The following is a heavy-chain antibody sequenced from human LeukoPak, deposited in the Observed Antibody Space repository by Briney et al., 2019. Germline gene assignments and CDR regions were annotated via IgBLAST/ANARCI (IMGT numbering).Heavy chain of an antibody. Sequence: SETLSLTCTVSGGSIDSYYWSWIRQPPGKGLEWIGYIYYSGSTNYNPSLKSRVTISVDTSKNQFSLKLSSVTAADTAVYYCARDNIAAAGSFDYWGQGTLVTVSS. V-gene: IGHV4-59*01. CDR1: GGSIDSYY. CDR3: ARDNIAAAGSFDY. D-gene: IGHD6-13*01. CDR2: IYYSGST. J-gene: IGHJ4*02.